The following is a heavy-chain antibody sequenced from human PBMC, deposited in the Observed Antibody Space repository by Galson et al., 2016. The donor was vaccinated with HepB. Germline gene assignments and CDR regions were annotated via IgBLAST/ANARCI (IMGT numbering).Heavy chain of an antibody. J-gene: IGHJ1*01. CDR2: MDPNTGNT. V-gene: IGHV1-8*01. D-gene: IGHD6-13*01. CDR3: VRGIAAAET. Sequence: SVKVSCKASRYTFTSRDINWVRQASGQGLEWMGWMDPNTGNTGSVQKFKGRVSMTRNTSIDTAYMELSSLRSDDTAIYYCVRGIAAAETWGQGTLVIVSP. CDR1: RYTFTSRD.